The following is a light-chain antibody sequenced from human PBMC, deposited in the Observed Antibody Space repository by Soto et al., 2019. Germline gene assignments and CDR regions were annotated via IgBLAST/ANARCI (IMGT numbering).Light chain of an antibody. Sequence: QSVLTQPASVSGSPGQSITVSCTGTSSDVGTYNLVSWYQQHPGKAPKVVIYEVNKRPSGVSDRFSGSKSGNTASLTISGLQAGDEADYSCWSYAGSTTLWVLGTGTKVTVL. CDR1: SSDVGTYNL. V-gene: IGLV2-23*02. CDR3: WSYAGSTTLWV. J-gene: IGLJ1*01. CDR2: EVN.